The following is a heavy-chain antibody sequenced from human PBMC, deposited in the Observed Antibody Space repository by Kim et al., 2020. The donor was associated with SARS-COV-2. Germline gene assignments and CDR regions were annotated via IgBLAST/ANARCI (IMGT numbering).Heavy chain of an antibody. CDR3: ARFVERTRGPAFDI. CDR2: IYHSGST. D-gene: IGHD2-15*01. CDR1: GGSISSSNW. J-gene: IGHJ3*02. Sequence: SETLSLTCAVSGGSISSSNWWSWVRQPPGKGLEWIGEIYHSGSTNYNPSLKSRVTISVDKSKNQFSLKLSSVTAADTAVYYCARFVERTRGPAFDIWGQGTMVTVSS. V-gene: IGHV4-4*02.